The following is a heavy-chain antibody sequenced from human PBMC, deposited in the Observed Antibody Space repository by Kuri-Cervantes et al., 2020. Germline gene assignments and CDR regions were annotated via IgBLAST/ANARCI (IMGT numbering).Heavy chain of an antibody. CDR1: GFTFRLYA. CDR3: VTDLSSWYY. Sequence: GGSLRLSCAASGFTFRLYAMHWVRQAPGKGLEWVAVMSFDETKKYYADSVKGRFTISRDNSKNTLYLQMNSLRAEDTAVYYCVTDLSSWYYWGPGTLVTVSS. D-gene: IGHD6-13*01. V-gene: IGHV3-30*04. CDR2: MSFDETKK. J-gene: IGHJ4*02.